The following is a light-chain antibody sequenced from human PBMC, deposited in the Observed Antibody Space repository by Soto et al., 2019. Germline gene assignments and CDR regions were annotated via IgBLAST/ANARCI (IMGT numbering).Light chain of an antibody. V-gene: IGLV2-14*01. CDR1: SSDVGGYNY. J-gene: IGLJ3*02. CDR3: SSYTRSSTRV. Sequence: QSALTQPASVSGSPGQSITLSCTGTSSDVGGYNYVSWYQQHPGKAPKLMIYEVSNRPSGVSNRFSGSKSGNTASLTISGLQAEDEADYYCSSYTRSSTRVFGGGTQLTVL. CDR2: EVS.